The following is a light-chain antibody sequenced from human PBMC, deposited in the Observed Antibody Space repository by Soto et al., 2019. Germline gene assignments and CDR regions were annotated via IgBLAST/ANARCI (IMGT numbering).Light chain of an antibody. J-gene: IGKJ4*01. V-gene: IGKV1-5*03. CDR1: QSISSW. CDR3: QQYNSYSPVT. Sequence: DIQMTQSPSTLSASVGDRVTITCRASQSISSWLAWYQQKPGKAPKLLIYKASSIESGVPSRFSGSGSGTEFTITISSLQPDDFATYYCQQYNSYSPVTFGGGTKVEIK. CDR2: KAS.